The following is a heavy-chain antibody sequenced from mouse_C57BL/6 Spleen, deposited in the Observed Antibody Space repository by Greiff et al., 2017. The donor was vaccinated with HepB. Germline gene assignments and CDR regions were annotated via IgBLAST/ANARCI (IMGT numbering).Heavy chain of an antibody. CDR2: INPNYGTT. Sequence: EVKLVESGPELVKPGASVKISCKASGYSFTDYNMNWVKQSNGKSLEWIGVINPNYGTTSYNQKFKGKATLTVDQSSSTAYMQLNSLTSEDSAVYYCARHGSSGYAWFAYWGQGTLVTVSA. CDR1: GYSFTDYN. CDR3: ARHGSSGYAWFAY. J-gene: IGHJ3*01. D-gene: IGHD3-2*02. V-gene: IGHV1-39*01.